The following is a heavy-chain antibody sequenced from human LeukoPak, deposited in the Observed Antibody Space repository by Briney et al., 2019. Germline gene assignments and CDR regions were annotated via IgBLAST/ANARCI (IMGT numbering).Heavy chain of an antibody. D-gene: IGHD1-1*01. V-gene: IGHV3-49*02. Sequence: WIRQAPGKGLEWVGFIRSKAYGETADYAASVKGRFTISRDESKAIAYLQMNSPKTEDTAVYHCTRDRGAYNLYDYWGQGTLVTVSS. J-gene: IGHJ4*02. CDR2: IRSKAYGETA. CDR3: TRDRGAYNLYDY.